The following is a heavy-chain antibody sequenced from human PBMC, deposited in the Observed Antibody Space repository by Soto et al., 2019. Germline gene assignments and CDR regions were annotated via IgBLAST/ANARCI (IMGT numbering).Heavy chain of an antibody. Sequence: QITLKESGPTVVKPTETLTLTCTFSGFSLTTSGVGVGWVRQSPGKAPEWLALIYWDDDKRYSTSLKSRLTTTKDTSKNHVVLTMANVDPADTATYYCAHRVLRTVFGLVTTTAIYFDFWGQGTPVVVSS. CDR2: IYWDDDK. V-gene: IGHV2-5*02. D-gene: IGHD3-3*01. CDR1: GFSLTTSGVG. CDR3: AHRVLRTVFGLVTTTAIYFDF. J-gene: IGHJ4*02.